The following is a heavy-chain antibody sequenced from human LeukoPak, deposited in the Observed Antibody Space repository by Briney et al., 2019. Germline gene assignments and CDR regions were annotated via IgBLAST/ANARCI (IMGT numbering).Heavy chain of an antibody. J-gene: IGHJ4*02. V-gene: IGHV4-59*08. CDR1: GGSFSGYY. CDR3: GALSGYSLSIDY. D-gene: IGHD3-3*01. Sequence: SETLSLTCAVYGGSFSGYYWSWIRQPPGKGLEWIGYIYYSGSTNYNPSLKSRVTISVDTSKNQFSLKLSSVTAADTAVYYCGALSGYSLSIDYWGQGTLVTVSS. CDR2: IYYSGST.